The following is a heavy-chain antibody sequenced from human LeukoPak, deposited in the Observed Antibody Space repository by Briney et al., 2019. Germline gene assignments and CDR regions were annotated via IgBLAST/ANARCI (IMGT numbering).Heavy chain of an antibody. Sequence: PSETLSLTCTVSGGSISSSSYYWGWIRQPPGKGLEWIGSIYYSGSTYYNPSVKSRVTISVDTSKNQFSLKLSAVTAADTAVYYCARLDGEWEPYFDYWGQGTLVTVSS. CDR3: ARLDGEWEPYFDY. J-gene: IGHJ4*02. CDR1: GGSISSSSYY. D-gene: IGHD1-26*01. CDR2: IYYSGST. V-gene: IGHV4-39*07.